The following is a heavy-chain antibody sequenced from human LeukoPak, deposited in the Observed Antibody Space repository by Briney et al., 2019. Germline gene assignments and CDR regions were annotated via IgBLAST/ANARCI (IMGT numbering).Heavy chain of an antibody. CDR1: GGTFSSYA. J-gene: IGHJ5*02. V-gene: IGHV1-69*05. CDR3: ARDHTYYYDSSGPNWFDP. CDR2: IIPIFGTA. D-gene: IGHD3-22*01. Sequence: SVKVSCKASGGTFSSYAISWVRQAPGQGLEWMGGIIPIFGTANYAQKFQGRVTITTDESTSTAYMELSSLRSEDTAVYYCARDHTYYYDSSGPNWFDPWGQGTLVTVSS.